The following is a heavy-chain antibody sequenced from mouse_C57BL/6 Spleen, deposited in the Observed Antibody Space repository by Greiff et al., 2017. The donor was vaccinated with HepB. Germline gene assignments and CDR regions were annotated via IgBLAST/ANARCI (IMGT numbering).Heavy chain of an antibody. D-gene: IGHD1-1*01. V-gene: IGHV2-3*01. CDR3: AKDGRRDYYGSSDAMDY. CDR1: GFSLTSYG. Sequence: VHLVESGPGLVAPSQSLSITCTVSGFSLTSYGVSWVRQPPGKGLEWLGVIWGDGSTNYHSALISRLSISKDNSKSQVFLKLNSLQTDDTATYYCAKDGRRDYYGSSDAMDYWGQGTSVTVSS. J-gene: IGHJ4*01. CDR2: IWGDGST.